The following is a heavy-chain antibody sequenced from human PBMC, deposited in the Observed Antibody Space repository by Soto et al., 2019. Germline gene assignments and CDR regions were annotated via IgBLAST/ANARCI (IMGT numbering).Heavy chain of an antibody. J-gene: IGHJ4*02. Sequence: PRSALRVYCAASGFTFSMYWMQLVRQVQGKGPEWVSRINDDGISTNYADSVKGRFTISRDNAQNTLYLQMNALRVEDTAVYYCTRGPRSTSTGTGAFWGQGTLVTVSS. D-gene: IGHD1-1*01. CDR1: GFTFSMYW. CDR2: INDDGIST. V-gene: IGHV3-74*01. CDR3: TRGPRSTSTGTGAF.